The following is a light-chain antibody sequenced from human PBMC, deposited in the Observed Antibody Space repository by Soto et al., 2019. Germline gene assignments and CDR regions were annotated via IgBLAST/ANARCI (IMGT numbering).Light chain of an antibody. CDR2: AAS. CDR1: QGISSY. J-gene: IGKJ4*01. V-gene: IGKV1-9*01. Sequence: DIPLTQSPSFLSASVGDRVTITCRASQGISSYLAWYQQKPGKAPKLLIYAASTLQSGVPSRFSGSGSGTEFTLTISSLQPEDFATYYCQQLNSYPLTFGGGTKVGIK. CDR3: QQLNSYPLT.